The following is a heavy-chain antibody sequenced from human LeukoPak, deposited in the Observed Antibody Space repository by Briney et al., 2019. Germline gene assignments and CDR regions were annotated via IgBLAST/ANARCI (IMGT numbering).Heavy chain of an antibody. J-gene: IGHJ4*02. CDR1: GYTFTGYY. D-gene: IGHD3-3*01. CDR3: ARGAMGVAPTPFDY. Sequence: ASVKVSCKASGYTFTGYYMHWVRQAPGQGLEWMGWINPNSGGTNYAQKFQGRVTMTRDTSTSTVYMELSSLRSEDTAVYYCARGAMGVAPTPFDYWGQGTLVTVSS. V-gene: IGHV1-2*02. CDR2: INPNSGGT.